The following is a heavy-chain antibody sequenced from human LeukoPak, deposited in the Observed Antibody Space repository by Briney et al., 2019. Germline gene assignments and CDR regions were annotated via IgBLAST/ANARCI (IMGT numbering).Heavy chain of an antibody. CDR3: ARQPKSCAPGIFITGKACWFDP. J-gene: IGHJ5*02. CDR2: IYYSGTT. CDR1: AGSINSGYYY. V-gene: IGHV4-39*01. D-gene: IGHD3-10*01. Sequence: SETLSLTCSVSAGSINSGYYYWAWLRQPPGKGPEWVGSIYYSGTTYPNPSLKSRFTISVDTSKTQFSLKLSSVTAADTAVYYCARQPKSCAPGIFITGKACWFDPWGQGTLVTVSP.